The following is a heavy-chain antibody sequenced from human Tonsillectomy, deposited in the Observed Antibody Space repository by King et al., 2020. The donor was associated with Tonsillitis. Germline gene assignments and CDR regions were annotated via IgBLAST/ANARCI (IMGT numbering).Heavy chain of an antibody. V-gene: IGHV3-7*01. CDR1: GFTFSRSW. D-gene: IGHD3-22*01. J-gene: IGHJ4*02. CDR2: IKQDGGEK. CDR3: ARDSYDRNFDY. Sequence: VQLVESGGGLVQPGGSLRLSCAVSGFTFSRSWMSWVRQAPGKGLEWVANIKQDGGEKNYVDSVKCRFTISRDNAKNSLYLHMNNLRAEDTAVYYCARDSYDRNFDYWGQGSLVTVSS.